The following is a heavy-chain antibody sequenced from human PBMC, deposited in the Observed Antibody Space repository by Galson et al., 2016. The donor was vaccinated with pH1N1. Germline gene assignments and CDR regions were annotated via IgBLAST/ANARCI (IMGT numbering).Heavy chain of an antibody. J-gene: IGHJ4*02. Sequence: SVKVSCKASGYTFTDKYLHWVRQAPGQGLEWMGRINPDSGETRHTQKFQGRVTMTSDTSVTTAYMELTSVTYDDTAVYFCATSVEGSGSYYFDYWGQGTLVTVSS. V-gene: IGHV1-2*06. CDR3: ATSVEGSGSYYFDY. D-gene: IGHD3-22*01. CDR2: INPDSGET. CDR1: GYTFTDKY.